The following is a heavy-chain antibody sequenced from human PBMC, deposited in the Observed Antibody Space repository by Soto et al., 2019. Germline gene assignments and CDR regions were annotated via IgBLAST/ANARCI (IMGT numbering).Heavy chain of an antibody. CDR3: ARLHGGMDV. CDR2: IDWDDDK. V-gene: IGHV2-70*04. J-gene: IGHJ6*02. Sequence: SCPTLVNPTQTLTLTCTFSGFSLSTSGMRVSWIRQPPGKALEWLARIDWDDDKFYSTSLKTRLTISKDTSKNQVVLTMTNMDPVDTATYYCARLHGGMDVWGQGTTVTVSS. CDR1: GFSLSTSGMR.